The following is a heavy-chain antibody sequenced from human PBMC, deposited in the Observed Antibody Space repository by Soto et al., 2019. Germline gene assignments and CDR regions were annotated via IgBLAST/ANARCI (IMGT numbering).Heavy chain of an antibody. CDR3: ARAHSSWLYYFDY. CDR2: INHSGST. J-gene: IGHJ4*02. V-gene: IGHV4-34*01. D-gene: IGHD6-13*01. CDR1: GGSFSGYY. Sequence: SETLSLTCAVYGGSFSGYYWSGIRQPPGKGLEWIGEINHSGSTNYNPSLKSRVTISVDTSKNQFSLKLSSVTAADTAVYYCARAHSSWLYYFDYWGQGTLVTVSS.